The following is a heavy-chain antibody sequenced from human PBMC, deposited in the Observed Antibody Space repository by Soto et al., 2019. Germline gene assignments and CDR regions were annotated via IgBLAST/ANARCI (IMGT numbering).Heavy chain of an antibody. CDR2: ISNSGTTI. CDR3: ARDRDSSGWYDY. J-gene: IGHJ4*02. Sequence: PGGSLRLSCAASGFTFSTYSMNWVRQAPGKGLEWVSYISNSGTTIYHADSVKARFTISRDNAKNSLYLQMNSLRAEDTAVYYCARDRDSSGWYDYWGQGTLVTVSS. V-gene: IGHV3-48*01. CDR1: GFTFSTYS. D-gene: IGHD6-19*01.